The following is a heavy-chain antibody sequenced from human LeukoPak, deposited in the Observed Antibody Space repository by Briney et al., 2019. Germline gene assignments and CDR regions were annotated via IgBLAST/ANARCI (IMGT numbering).Heavy chain of an antibody. J-gene: IGHJ4*02. Sequence: GASVKVSCKASGHTFTSYGISWVRQAPGQGLEWMGWISAYNGNTNYAQKLQGRVTMTTDTSTSTAYMELRSLRSDDTAVYYCARELSDYGDDDPILGFWGQGTLVTVSS. CDR3: ARELSDYGDDDPILGF. V-gene: IGHV1-18*01. CDR2: ISAYNGNT. CDR1: GHTFTSYG. D-gene: IGHD4-17*01.